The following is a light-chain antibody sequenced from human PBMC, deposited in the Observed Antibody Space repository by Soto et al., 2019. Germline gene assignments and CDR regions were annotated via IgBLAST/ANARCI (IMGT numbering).Light chain of an antibody. CDR3: QQYNNWSG. Sequence: EIILTQSPDTLSLSPGERATLSCRASQTVSSNYLAWCQQRPGQAPRLLIYGASTRAAGIPDRFSGSGSGTDFTLTITRLEPEDSAVYYCQQYNNWSGFGQGTRLEIK. J-gene: IGKJ5*01. V-gene: IGKV3-20*01. CDR2: GAS. CDR1: QTVSSNY.